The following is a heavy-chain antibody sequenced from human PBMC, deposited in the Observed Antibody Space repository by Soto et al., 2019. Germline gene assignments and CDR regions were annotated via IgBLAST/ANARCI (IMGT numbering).Heavy chain of an antibody. CDR2: IKHDGSEK. D-gene: IGHD3-10*01. J-gene: IGHJ4*02. CDR3: ARGSHYFDY. CDR1: GFTFSTYW. Sequence: GGSLRLSCAASGFTFSTYWMSWVRQAPGKGLEWVATIKHDGSEKYYVDSVKGRFTISRDNAKNSLYLQMNSLRAEDTAVYYCARGSHYFDYWGQGTLVTVSS. V-gene: IGHV3-7*01.